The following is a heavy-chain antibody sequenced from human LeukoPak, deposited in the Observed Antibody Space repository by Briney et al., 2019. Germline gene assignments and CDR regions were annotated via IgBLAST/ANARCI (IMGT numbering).Heavy chain of an antibody. D-gene: IGHD3-10*01. CDR1: GGTFSSYA. CDR3: ARDRGSYGSGSYPLDY. CDR2: IIPIFGTA. V-gene: IGHV1-69*13. J-gene: IGHJ4*02. Sequence: SVKVSCKASGGTFSSYAISWVRQAPGQGLEWMGAIIPIFGTANYAQKFQGRVTITADESTSTAYMELSSLRSEDTAVYYCARDRGSYGSGSYPLDYWGQGTLVTVSS.